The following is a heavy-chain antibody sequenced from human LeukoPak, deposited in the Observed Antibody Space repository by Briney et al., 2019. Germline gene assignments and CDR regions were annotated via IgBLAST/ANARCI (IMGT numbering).Heavy chain of an antibody. CDR3: TTDSLYYDSSGYYRYYYYYYYMDV. Sequence: GGSLRLSCAASGLTFSNAWMSWVRQAPGKGLEWVGRIKSETDGGTTDYAAPVKGRFTISRDDSKNTLYLQMNSLKTEDTAVYYCTTDSLYYDSSGYYRYYYYYYYMDVWGKGTTVTVSS. J-gene: IGHJ6*03. CDR1: GLTFSNAW. CDR2: IKSETDGGTT. V-gene: IGHV3-15*01. D-gene: IGHD3-22*01.